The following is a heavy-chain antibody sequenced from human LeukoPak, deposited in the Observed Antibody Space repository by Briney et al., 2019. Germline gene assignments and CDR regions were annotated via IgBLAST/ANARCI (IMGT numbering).Heavy chain of an antibody. J-gene: IGHJ5*02. Sequence: GGSLRFSCAASGVTFNNSAMTWVRQAPGKGLEWVSVISGGGSTRKYADSVKGRFSISRDNAKNTLYLQMNSLRAEDTAVYYCAKLGVSTVTRWGPWGQGTLVTVSS. CDR1: GVTFNNSA. D-gene: IGHD4-11*01. CDR2: ISGGGSTR. CDR3: AKLGVSTVTRWGP. V-gene: IGHV3-23*01.